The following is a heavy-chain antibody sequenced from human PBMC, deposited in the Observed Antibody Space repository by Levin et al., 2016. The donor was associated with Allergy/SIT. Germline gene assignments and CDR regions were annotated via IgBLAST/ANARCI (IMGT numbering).Heavy chain of an antibody. Sequence: VRQMPGKGLEWIGEINHSGSTNYNPSLKSRVTISVDTSKNQFSLKLSSVTAADTAVYYCARARPRIAARGWHAFDIWGQGTMVTVSS. CDR3: ARARPRIAARGWHAFDI. CDR2: INHSGST. J-gene: IGHJ3*02. D-gene: IGHD6-6*01. V-gene: IGHV4-34*01.